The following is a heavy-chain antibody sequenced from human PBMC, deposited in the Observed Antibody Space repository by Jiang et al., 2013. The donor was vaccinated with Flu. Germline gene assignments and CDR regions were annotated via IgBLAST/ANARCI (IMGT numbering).Heavy chain of an antibody. J-gene: IGHJ4*02. Sequence: EVKKPGESLRISCQASGYNFANFWMGWVRQMPGKGFEWMGLVYPDDSETKYSPSFQGRVTISADKSIDTAYLQWNSLRASDTAMYYCARGQTGEIDYWGQGTLVTVSS. CDR1: GYNFANFW. D-gene: IGHD1-1*01. CDR3: ARGQTGEIDY. CDR2: VYPDDSET. V-gene: IGHV5-51*01.